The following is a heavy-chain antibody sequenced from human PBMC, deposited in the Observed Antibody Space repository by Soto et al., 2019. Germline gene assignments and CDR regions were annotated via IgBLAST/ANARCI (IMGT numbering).Heavy chain of an antibody. Sequence: QVQLQESGPGLVKPSQTLSLTCTVSGGSISSGDYYWSWIRQPPGKGLEWIGYIYYSGSTYYNPSLKSRVTISVDASRNKFPRKLSSVTAADTAVYYCARGLLTTIPLIDYWGQGTLVTVSS. CDR3: ARGLLTTIPLIDY. J-gene: IGHJ4*02. D-gene: IGHD3-3*01. CDR2: IYYSGST. V-gene: IGHV4-30-4*01. CDR1: GGSISSGDYY.